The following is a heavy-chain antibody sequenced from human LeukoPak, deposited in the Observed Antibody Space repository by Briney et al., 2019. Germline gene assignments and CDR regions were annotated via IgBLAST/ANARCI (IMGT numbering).Heavy chain of an antibody. CDR3: ARVRGSGSSTLDY. D-gene: IGHD3-10*01. J-gene: IGHJ4*02. CDR2: IIPIFGTA. V-gene: IGHV1-69*13. Sequence: ASVKVSCKASGGTFSSYAISWVRQAPGQGLEWMGGIIPIFGTANYAQKFQGRVTITADESTSTAYMELSSLRSEDAAVYYCARVRGSGSSTLDYWGQGTLVTVSS. CDR1: GGTFSSYA.